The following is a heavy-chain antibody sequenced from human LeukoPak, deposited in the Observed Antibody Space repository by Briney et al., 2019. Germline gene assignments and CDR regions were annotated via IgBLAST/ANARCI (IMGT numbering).Heavy chain of an antibody. CDR2: INHSGST. CDR3: ASLTIFGVGGVDAFDI. J-gene: IGHJ3*02. V-gene: IGHV4-34*01. D-gene: IGHD3-3*01. Sequence: SETLSLTCAVYGGSFSGYYWSWIRQPPGKGLEWIGEINHSGSTNYNPSLKSRVTISVDTSKNQFSLKLSSVTAADTAVYYCASLTIFGVGGVDAFDIWGQGTMVTVSS. CDR1: GGSFSGYY.